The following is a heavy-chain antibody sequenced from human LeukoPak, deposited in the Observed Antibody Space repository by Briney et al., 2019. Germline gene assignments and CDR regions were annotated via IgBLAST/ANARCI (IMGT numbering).Heavy chain of an antibody. CDR3: AKGGWFGEYPDYYYGMDV. CDR1: GFTFSSYA. J-gene: IGHJ6*02. D-gene: IGHD3-10*01. V-gene: IGHV3-23*01. Sequence: GGSLRLSCAASGFTFSSYAMSWVRQAPGKGLEWVSAISGSGGSTYYADSVKGRFTISRDNSKNTLYLQMNSLRAEDTAVYYCAKGGWFGEYPDYYYGMDVWGQGTTVTVSS. CDR2: ISGSGGST.